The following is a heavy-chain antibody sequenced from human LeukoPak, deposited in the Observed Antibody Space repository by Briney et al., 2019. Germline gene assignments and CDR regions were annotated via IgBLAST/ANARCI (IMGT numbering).Heavy chain of an antibody. CDR3: VSQEVGFGEFVYDY. V-gene: IGHV4-39*01. CDR2: IYYSGST. J-gene: IGHJ4*02. Sequence: PSETLSLTCTVSGGSIISGSYYWGWLRQPPGKTLEWIASIYYSGSTDYNPSLKSRVTISVDTSKNQFSLKLSSVTAADTAVYYCVSQEVGFGEFVYDYWGQGTLVTVSS. D-gene: IGHD3-10*01. CDR1: GGSIISGSYY.